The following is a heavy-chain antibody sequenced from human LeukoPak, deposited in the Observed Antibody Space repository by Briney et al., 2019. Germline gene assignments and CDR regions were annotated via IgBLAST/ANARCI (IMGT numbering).Heavy chain of an antibody. CDR3: ATDSTIVRGVMD. D-gene: IGHD3-10*01. J-gene: IGHJ4*02. Sequence: GASVKVSCKASGYTFTSYYMHWVRQAPGKGLEWMGGFAPEDGKTIYAQKFQGRVTMTEDTSTDIAYMQLNFLRSEDTAVYYCATDSTIVRGVMDCGQGTLVTVSS. CDR1: GYTFTSYY. CDR2: FAPEDGKT. V-gene: IGHV1-24*01.